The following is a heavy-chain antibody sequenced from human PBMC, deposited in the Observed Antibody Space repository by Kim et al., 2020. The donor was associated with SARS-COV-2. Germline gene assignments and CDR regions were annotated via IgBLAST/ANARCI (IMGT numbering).Heavy chain of an antibody. Sequence: GGSLRLSCAASGFTFSSYAMSWVRQAPGKGLEWVSAISGSGGSTYYADSVKGRFTISRDNSKNTLYLQMNSLRAEDTAVYYCAKDRPRYSSGWFLFDYWGQGTLVTVSS. CDR2: ISGSGGST. CDR1: GFTFSSYA. J-gene: IGHJ4*02. CDR3: AKDRPRYSSGWFLFDY. D-gene: IGHD6-19*01. V-gene: IGHV3-23*01.